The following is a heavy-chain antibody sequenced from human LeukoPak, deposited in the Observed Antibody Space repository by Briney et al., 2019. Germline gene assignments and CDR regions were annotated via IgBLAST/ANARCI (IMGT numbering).Heavy chain of an antibody. CDR3: SRAYGDYVWYLDL. V-gene: IGHV3-23*01. Sequence: GGSLRLSCAASKFTFTTSAMNWVRQAPGKGLEWVSTITYSGGSTYYADSVKGRFTITRDNSKSTLYLQMSSLRAEDTAVYFCSRAYGDYVWYLDLWGRGTLVTVSS. D-gene: IGHD4-17*01. CDR2: ITYSGGST. J-gene: IGHJ2*01. CDR1: KFTFTTSA.